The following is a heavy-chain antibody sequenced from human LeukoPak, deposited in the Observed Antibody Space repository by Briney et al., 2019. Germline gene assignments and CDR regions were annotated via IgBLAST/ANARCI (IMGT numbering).Heavy chain of an antibody. V-gene: IGHV3-23*01. D-gene: IGHD6-6*01. Sequence: PGGSLTLSCAASGFTFSSYAMSWVRQAPGKGLEWVSGMSGSGGSTYYADSLKGRFTISRDNSKNTLYLQMHSLRAEDTAIYYCAKERYSSSSLPGADWGQGTLVTASS. CDR2: MSGSGGST. CDR3: AKERYSSSSLPGAD. CDR1: GFTFSSYA. J-gene: IGHJ4*02.